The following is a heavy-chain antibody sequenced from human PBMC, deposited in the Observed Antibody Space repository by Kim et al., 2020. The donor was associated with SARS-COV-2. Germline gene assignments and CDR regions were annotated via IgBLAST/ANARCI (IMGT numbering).Heavy chain of an antibody. CDR3: ARLPYSGFYSPSHIDH. Sequence: GESLKISCRGFGFSFTTYWIAWVRQAPGNVLEWVGNINPGHSDTKYSPSFEGHVTISADKSISVVYLHWDSLKASDTATYYCARLPYSGFYSPSHIDHWGPGAPIIVSS. J-gene: IGHJ4*02. CDR1: GFSFTTYW. V-gene: IGHV5-51*01. CDR2: INPGHSDT. D-gene: IGHD4-4*01.